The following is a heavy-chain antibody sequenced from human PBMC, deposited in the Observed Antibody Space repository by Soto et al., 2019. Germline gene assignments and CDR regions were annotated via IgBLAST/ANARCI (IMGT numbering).Heavy chain of an antibody. J-gene: IGHJ4*02. V-gene: IGHV4-4*07. Sequence: SETLSLTCTASGGSISNYFCNWIRQPAGKGLEWIARIDNSGSTNYNPSLKSRITMSADTTRNQTSLKQNNVPAADTTAYYCWRGGQDFWSCPSDYWGQGAPVTVS. CDR1: GGSISNYF. CDR2: IDNSGST. CDR3: WRGGQDFWSCPSDY. D-gene: IGHD3-3*01.